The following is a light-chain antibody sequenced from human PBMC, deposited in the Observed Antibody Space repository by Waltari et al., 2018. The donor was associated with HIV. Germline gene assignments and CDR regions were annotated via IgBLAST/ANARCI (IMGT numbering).Light chain of an antibody. J-gene: IGLJ1*01. Sequence: QSVLTQPPSVSGAPRQRVTIPCTGSSSNIGAGYDVHWFQQLPGTAPKPLIYGNTNRPSGVPDRFSGSKSGTSASLAITGLQAEDEGDYYCQSYDSGLSAYVFGTGTKVTVL. CDR2: GNT. CDR3: QSYDSGLSAYV. V-gene: IGLV1-40*01. CDR1: SSNIGAGYD.